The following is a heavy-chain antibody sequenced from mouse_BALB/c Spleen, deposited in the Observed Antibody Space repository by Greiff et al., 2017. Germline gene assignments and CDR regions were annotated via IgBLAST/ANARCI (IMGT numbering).Heavy chain of an antibody. D-gene: IGHD1-1*01. Sequence: EVQLHQSGPELMKPGASVKISCKASGYSFTSYYMHWVKQSHGKSLEWIGYIDPFNGGTSYNQKFKGKATLTVDKSSSTAYMHLSSLTSEDSAVYYCARRGYGSSYGYWGQGTTLTVSA. V-gene: IGHV1S135*01. CDR1: GYSFTSYY. CDR3: ARRGYGSSYGY. J-gene: IGHJ2*01. CDR2: IDPFNGGT.